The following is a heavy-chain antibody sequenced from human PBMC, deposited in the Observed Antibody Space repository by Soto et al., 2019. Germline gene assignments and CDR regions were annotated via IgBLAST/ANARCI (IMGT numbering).Heavy chain of an antibody. CDR2: ISYDGSNK. D-gene: IGHD5-12*01. Sequence: PGGSLRLSCAASGFPFSSFAMHWVRQAPGKGLECVAVISYDGSNKYHADSVKGRFTISRDNSKNTLYLQMNSLRAEDTALYYCARDGNSGYNWDYYYGMDGWGQGTTVTVSS. CDR1: GFPFSSFA. CDR3: ARDGNSGYNWDYYYGMDG. V-gene: IGHV3-30-3*01. J-gene: IGHJ6*02.